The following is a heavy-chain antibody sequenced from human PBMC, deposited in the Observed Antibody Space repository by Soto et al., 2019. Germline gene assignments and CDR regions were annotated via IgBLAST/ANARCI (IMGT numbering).Heavy chain of an antibody. CDR3: ARGGDGYNYLYYFDY. V-gene: IGHV1-69*13. CDR2: IIPIFGTA. J-gene: IGHJ4*02. Sequence: ASVKVSCKASGGTFSSYAISWLRQAPGQGLEWMGGIIPIFGTANYAQKFQGRVTITADESTSTAYMELSSLRSEDTAVYYCARGGDGYNYLYYFDYWGQGTLVTVSS. D-gene: IGHD5-12*01. CDR1: GGTFSSYA.